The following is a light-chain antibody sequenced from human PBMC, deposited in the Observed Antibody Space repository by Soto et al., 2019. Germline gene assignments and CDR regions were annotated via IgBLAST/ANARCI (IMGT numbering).Light chain of an antibody. CDR3: ATWDDSRKGV. CDR1: TSNIESHS. V-gene: IGLV1-44*01. CDR2: TNN. J-gene: IGLJ1*01. Sequence: QAVVTQPPSASGTPGQRIIISYSGSTSNIESHSVNWFQQVPGTAPRLLIITNNQRPSGVPDRFSGSKSGASASLAISGLQSEDEATYYCATWDDSRKGVFGTGTKLTVL.